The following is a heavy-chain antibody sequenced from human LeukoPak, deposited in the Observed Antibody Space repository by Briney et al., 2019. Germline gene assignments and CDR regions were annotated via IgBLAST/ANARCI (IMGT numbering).Heavy chain of an antibody. V-gene: IGHV1-46*01. CDR2: VYPRDGST. CDR3: ARDQEGFDY. CDR1: GYTFTSNY. Sequence: ASVKVSCKASGYTFTSNYIHWVRQAPGQGLEWMGMVYPRDGSTSYAQKFQGRVTVTRDTSTSTVHMELSGLRSEDTAVYHCARDQEGFDYWGQGTLVTVSS. J-gene: IGHJ4*02.